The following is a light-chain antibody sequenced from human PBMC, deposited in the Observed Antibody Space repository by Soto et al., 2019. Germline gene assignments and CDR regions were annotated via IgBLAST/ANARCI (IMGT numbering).Light chain of an antibody. Sequence: VLTQSPGTLSLSPGERASLSCRASQNIDSFLAWYQQKPGQAPRLLMYDASHRATGIPARFSGSGSGTDFTLTITSLEPEDVAVYYCQQRYNWPLTFGAGARVEI. J-gene: IGKJ4*01. CDR3: QQRYNWPLT. CDR2: DAS. V-gene: IGKV3-11*01. CDR1: QNIDSF.